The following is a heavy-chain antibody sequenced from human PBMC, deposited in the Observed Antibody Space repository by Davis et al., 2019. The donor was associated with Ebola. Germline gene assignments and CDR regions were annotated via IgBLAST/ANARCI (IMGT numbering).Heavy chain of an antibody. CDR1: GFTIGNYW. J-gene: IGHJ4*02. CDR3: ASTQTFDY. V-gene: IGHV3-7*01. Sequence: GESLKISCVVSGFTIGNYWMSWVRQAPGKGLEWVANIKQDGSEKNYVDSVKGRFTIFRDNTKSSLHLQMNSLTVDDTAVYYCASTQTFDYWGQGALVTVSP. CDR2: IKQDGSEK.